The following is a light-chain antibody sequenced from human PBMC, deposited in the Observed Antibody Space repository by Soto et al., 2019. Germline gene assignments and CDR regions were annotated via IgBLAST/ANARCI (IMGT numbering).Light chain of an antibody. V-gene: IGKV3-20*01. Sequence: EIVLTQSPGTLSLSPGERATLSCRASQSVSTNYLAWYQQKPGQAPRLLIYGASSRATGIPDRFSGSASGADGTLTIIRPEPDDFSVYSCQQYASVPLTFGGGTKVEIK. CDR1: QSVSTNY. J-gene: IGKJ4*01. CDR2: GAS. CDR3: QQYASVPLT.